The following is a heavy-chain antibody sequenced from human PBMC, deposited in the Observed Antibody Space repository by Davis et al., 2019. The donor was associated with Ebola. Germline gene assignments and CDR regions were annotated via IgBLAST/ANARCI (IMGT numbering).Heavy chain of an antibody. D-gene: IGHD3-10*01. J-gene: IGHJ5*02. Sequence: GGSLRLSCAASGFTFSSYWMSWVRQAPGKGLEWVANIKQDGSEKYYVDSVKGRFTISRDNAKNSLYLQMNSLRAEDTAVYYCARERGSPGFWFDPWGQGTLVTVSS. V-gene: IGHV3-7*03. CDR3: ARERGSPGFWFDP. CDR2: IKQDGSEK. CDR1: GFTFSSYW.